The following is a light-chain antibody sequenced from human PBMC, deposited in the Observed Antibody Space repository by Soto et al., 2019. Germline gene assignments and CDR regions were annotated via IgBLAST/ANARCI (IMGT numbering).Light chain of an antibody. J-gene: IGKJ1*01. CDR3: QHYNNWPPTWT. Sequence: EIVLTQSPATVSLSPGERVTLSCRASQSVSSNLAWYQHKPGQAPRLLIYGASTRATGIPARFSGSGSGTEFTLTISSLQSEDFAVYYCQHYNNWPPTWTFGQGTKVDIK. V-gene: IGKV3-15*01. CDR2: GAS. CDR1: QSVSSN.